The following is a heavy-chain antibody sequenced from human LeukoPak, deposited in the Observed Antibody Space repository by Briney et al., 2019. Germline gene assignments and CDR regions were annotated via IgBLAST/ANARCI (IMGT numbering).Heavy chain of an antibody. J-gene: IGHJ4*02. D-gene: IGHD6-13*01. CDR3: ARGGQQLPYDY. V-gene: IGHV4-4*07. CDR1: GGSISSYY. CDR2: IYTSGST. Sequence: PSETLSLTCTVSGGSISSYYWSWIRQPAGKGLEWIGRIYTSGSTNYNPPLKSRVTMSVDTSKNQFSLKLSSVTAADMAVYYCARGGQQLPYDYWGQGTLVTVSS.